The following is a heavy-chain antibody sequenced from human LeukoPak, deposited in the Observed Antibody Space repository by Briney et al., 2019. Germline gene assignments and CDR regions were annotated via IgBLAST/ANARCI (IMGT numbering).Heavy chain of an antibody. V-gene: IGHV4-38-2*02. Sequence: SETLSLTCTVSGYSISSGYYWGWIRQPPGKGLEWIGSIYHSGSTYYNPSLKSRVTISVDTSKNQFSLKLSSVTAADTAVYYCARAITMVRGVPNWFDPWGQGTLVSVSS. D-gene: IGHD3-10*01. CDR2: IYHSGST. J-gene: IGHJ5*02. CDR3: ARAITMVRGVPNWFDP. CDR1: GYSISSGYY.